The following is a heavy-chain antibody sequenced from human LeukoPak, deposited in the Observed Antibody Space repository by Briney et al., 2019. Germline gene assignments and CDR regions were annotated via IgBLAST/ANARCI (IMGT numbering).Heavy chain of an antibody. CDR1: GFTFSNAW. J-gene: IGHJ4*02. CDR2: IKRKTDGGTT. Sequence: PGGSLRLSCAASGFTFSNAWMSWVRQAPGKGLEWVGRIKRKTDGGTTDYAAPVKGRFTISRDDSKNTLYLQMNSLKTEDTAVYYCTTGFEPPGTTPYYYLDYWGQGTLVTVSS. CDR3: TTGFEPPGTTPYYYLDY. V-gene: IGHV3-15*01. D-gene: IGHD1-7*01.